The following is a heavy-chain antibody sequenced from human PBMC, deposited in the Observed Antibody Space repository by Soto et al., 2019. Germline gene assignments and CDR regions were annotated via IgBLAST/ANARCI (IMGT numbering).Heavy chain of an antibody. J-gene: IGHJ6*03. CDR2: ISSNGVGT. V-gene: IGHV3-64*01. Sequence: GSLRLSCAASGLTLCGYPMYWVRQAPGKGLEYVSGISSNGVGTYYANSVQGRFTISRDNSKNTVYLQMGSLRPEDMAVYYCARRARPDFYYMDVWGKGTTVTVSS. CDR1: GLTLCGYP. CDR3: ARRARPDFYYMDV. D-gene: IGHD6-6*01.